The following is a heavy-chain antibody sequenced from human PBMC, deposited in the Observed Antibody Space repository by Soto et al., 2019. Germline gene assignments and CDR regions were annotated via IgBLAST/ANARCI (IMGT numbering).Heavy chain of an antibody. CDR2: IFSNDEK. V-gene: IGHV2-26*01. J-gene: IGHJ5*02. Sequence: QVTLKASGPVLVKPTETLTLTCTVSGVSLNDARMGVSWLRQPPGKALEWLAHIFSNDEKSYNTSLKSRLTISMDASKSQVVRTMTTLGPVDTGKYYCARMTEAFDPGGQCILVTVSS. CDR1: GVSLNDARMG. CDR3: ARMTEAFDP.